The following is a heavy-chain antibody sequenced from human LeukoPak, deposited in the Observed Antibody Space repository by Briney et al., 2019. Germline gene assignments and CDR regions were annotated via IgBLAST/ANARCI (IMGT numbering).Heavy chain of an antibody. CDR2: IYTSGST. V-gene: IGHV4-61*02. CDR3: ARGRGKWIQLWLS. D-gene: IGHD5-18*01. J-gene: IGHJ4*02. Sequence: SQTLSLTCTVSGGSISSGSYYWSWIRQPAGKGLEWIGRIYTSGSTNYNPSLKSRVTISVDTSKNQFSLKLSSVTAADTAVYYCARGRGKWIQLWLSWGQGTLVTVSS. CDR1: GGSISSGSYY.